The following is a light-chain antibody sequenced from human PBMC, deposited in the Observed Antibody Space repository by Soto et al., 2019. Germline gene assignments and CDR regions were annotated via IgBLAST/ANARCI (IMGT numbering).Light chain of an antibody. V-gene: IGKV3-11*01. Sequence: EIVLTQTPAPLSLSPRERATLSCRAIQSVSSYLAWYQQKPGQAPRLLICDASNRATGIPARFSGSGSGTDFTLTISSLEPEDFAVYYCQQRSNWPPGGTFGQGGKVDIK. CDR3: QQRSNWPPGGT. J-gene: IGKJ1*01. CDR2: DAS. CDR1: QSVSSY.